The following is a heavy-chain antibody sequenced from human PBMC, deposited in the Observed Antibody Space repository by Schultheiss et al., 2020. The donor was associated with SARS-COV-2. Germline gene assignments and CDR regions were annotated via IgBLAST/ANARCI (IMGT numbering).Heavy chain of an antibody. D-gene: IGHD3-3*01. CDR1: GGSISSYY. V-gene: IGHV4-59*08. CDR2: IYYSGST. CDR3: ARQISSITIFGVVPNWFDP. Sequence: SETLSLTCTVSGGSISSYYWSWIRQPPGKGLEWIGYIYYSGSTNYNPSLKSRVTISVDTSKNQFSLKLSSVTAADTAVYYCARQISSITIFGVVPNWFDPWGQGTLVTVSS. J-gene: IGHJ5*02.